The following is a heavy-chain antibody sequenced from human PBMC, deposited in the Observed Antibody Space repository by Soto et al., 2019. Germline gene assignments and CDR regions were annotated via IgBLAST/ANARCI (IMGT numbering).Heavy chain of an antibody. V-gene: IGHV4-34*01. Sequence: PSETLSLTCAVYGGSFSGYYWSWIRQPPGKGLEWIGEINHSGSTNYNPSLKSRVTISVDTSKNQFSLKLSSVTAADTAVYYCARVRGEAAGTTTRWIRYYYYGMEVWGQGTTVTVS. CDR1: GGSFSGYY. CDR2: INHSGST. J-gene: IGHJ6*02. D-gene: IGHD6-13*01. CDR3: ARVRGEAAGTTTRWIRYYYYGMEV.